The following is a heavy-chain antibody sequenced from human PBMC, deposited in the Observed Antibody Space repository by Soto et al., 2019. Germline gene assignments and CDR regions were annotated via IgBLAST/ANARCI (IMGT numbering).Heavy chain of an antibody. D-gene: IGHD2-21*02. CDR3: VRQGCDCLRGLVDG. CDR2: VYYTGDT. V-gene: IGHV4-59*08. J-gene: IGHJ6*02. Sequence: QVQLQQSGPRLVKPSETLSLTCTVSSGPDRSHNWGWIRQPPGRGLEWIGYVYYTGDTAYNPSLRGRVSRSADTSTNAVSRSLNSVTAGAPAVYYCVRQGCDCLRGLVDGWGQGTTVSVSS. CDR1: SGPDRSHN.